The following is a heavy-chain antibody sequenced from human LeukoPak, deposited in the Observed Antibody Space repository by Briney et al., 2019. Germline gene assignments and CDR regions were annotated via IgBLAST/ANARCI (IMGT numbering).Heavy chain of an antibody. Sequence: GGSLRLSCAASGFTFSSHGMNWVRQAPGKGLEWVAFIRYDGSNKSYADSVKGRFTISRDNSKDTLYLRMNSLRAEDTAVYYCARARKSGGITMIRGVKDRGWFDPWGQGTLVTVSS. V-gene: IGHV3-30*02. D-gene: IGHD3-10*01. CDR1: GFTFSSHG. CDR2: IRYDGSNK. J-gene: IGHJ5*02. CDR3: ARARKSGGITMIRGVKDRGWFDP.